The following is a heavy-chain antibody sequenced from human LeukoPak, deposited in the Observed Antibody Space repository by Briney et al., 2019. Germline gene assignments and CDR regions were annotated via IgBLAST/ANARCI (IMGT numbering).Heavy chain of an antibody. CDR1: GFTFSSYA. Sequence: GGSLRLSCAASGFTFSSYAMTWVRQAPGKGLEWVAIIKPDGSEKFYADSARGRFTISRDNAKNSLYLQMNSLRADDTAVYYCARGGSWSWDNWGQGTLVTVSS. D-gene: IGHD2-8*02. V-gene: IGHV3-7*01. CDR3: ARGGSWSWDN. CDR2: IKPDGSEK. J-gene: IGHJ4*02.